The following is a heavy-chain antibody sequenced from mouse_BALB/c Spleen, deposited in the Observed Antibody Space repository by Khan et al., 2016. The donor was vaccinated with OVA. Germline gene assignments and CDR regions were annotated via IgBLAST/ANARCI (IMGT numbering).Heavy chain of an antibody. Sequence: EVQLVESGGGLVQPKGSLKLSCAASGFTFNTYAMNWVRQAPGKGLEWVARIRSKSNNYATYYADSVKDRFTISRDDSQTMLSLQMNNLKTEDTAMHNCERQSYGNYAFAYRDQGTLVTVSA. CDR1: GFTFNTYA. V-gene: IGHV10-1*02. D-gene: IGHD2-1*01. CDR3: ERQSYGNYAFAY. J-gene: IGHJ3*01. CDR2: IRSKSNNYAT.